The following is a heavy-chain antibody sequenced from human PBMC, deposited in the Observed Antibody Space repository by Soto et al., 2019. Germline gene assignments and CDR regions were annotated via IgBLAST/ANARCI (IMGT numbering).Heavy chain of an antibody. CDR2: ISGSGGST. V-gene: IGHV3-23*01. D-gene: IGHD3-10*01. J-gene: IGHJ6*02. CDR3: AKVQYYYGSGSYANYYGMDV. CDR1: GFTFSSYA. Sequence: VQLLESGGGLVQPGGSLRLSCAASGFTFSSYAMSWVRQAPGKGLEWVSAISGSGGSTYYADSVKGRFTISRDNSKNTLYLQMNSLRAEDTAVYYCAKVQYYYGSGSYANYYGMDVWGQGTTVTVSS.